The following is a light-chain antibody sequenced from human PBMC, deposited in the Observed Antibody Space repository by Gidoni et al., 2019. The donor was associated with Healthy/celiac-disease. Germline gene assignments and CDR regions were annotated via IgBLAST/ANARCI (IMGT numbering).Light chain of an antibody. CDR1: SSNSGNNY. Sequence: QSVLTQPPSVSAAPGQKVPISCSGSSSNSGNNYVSWYQQLPGTAPKLLIYDNNKRPSGIPDRFSGSKSGTSATLGITGLQTGDEADYYCGTWDSSLSSVFGGGTKLTVL. CDR3: GTWDSSLSSV. V-gene: IGLV1-51*01. CDR2: DNN. J-gene: IGLJ2*01.